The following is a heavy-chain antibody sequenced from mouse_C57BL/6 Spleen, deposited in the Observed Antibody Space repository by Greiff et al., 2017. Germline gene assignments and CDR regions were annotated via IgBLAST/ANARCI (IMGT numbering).Heavy chain of an antibody. CDR2: IYPRSGNT. CDR1: GYTFTSYG. J-gene: IGHJ4*01. Sequence: VKLMESGAELARPGASVKLSCKASGYTFTSYGISWVKQRTGQGLEWIGEIYPRSGNTYYNEKFKGTATLTADKSSSTAYMELRSLTYEDSAVYFCARSRSITTVYAMDYWGQGTSVTVSS. CDR3: ARSRSITTVYAMDY. V-gene: IGHV1-81*01. D-gene: IGHD1-1*01.